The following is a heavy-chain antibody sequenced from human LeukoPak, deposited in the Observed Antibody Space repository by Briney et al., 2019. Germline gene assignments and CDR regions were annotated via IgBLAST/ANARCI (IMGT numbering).Heavy chain of an antibody. V-gene: IGHV3-23*01. Sequence: GGSLRLSCAASGFTFSSYSMNWVRQAPGKGLEWVSAISGSGGSTYYADSVKGRFTISRDNSKNTLYLQMNSLRAEDTAVYYCAKTALLYSRSFVDYWGQGTLVTVSS. CDR2: ISGSGGST. CDR3: AKTALLYSRSFVDY. CDR1: GFTFSSYS. J-gene: IGHJ4*02. D-gene: IGHD6-6*01.